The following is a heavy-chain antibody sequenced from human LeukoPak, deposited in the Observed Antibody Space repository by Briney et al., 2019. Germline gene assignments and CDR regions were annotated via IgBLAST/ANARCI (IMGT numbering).Heavy chain of an antibody. D-gene: IGHD5-12*01. CDR2: IWYDGSNK. Sequence: SLSLSCAASGFTFSSYGMHWVRQAPGKGLEGGAVIWYDGSNKYYADSVKGRFTISRDNAKNTLYLQMNSLRAEDTAVYYCARDRVATVAFDIWGQGTMVTVSS. J-gene: IGHJ3*02. CDR3: ARDRVATVAFDI. V-gene: IGHV3-33*01. CDR1: GFTFSSYG.